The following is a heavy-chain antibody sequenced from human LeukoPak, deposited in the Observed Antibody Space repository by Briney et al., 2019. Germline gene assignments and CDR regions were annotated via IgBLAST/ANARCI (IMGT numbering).Heavy chain of an antibody. CDR1: GYTFIGYY. CDR3: ARETDFWD. J-gene: IGHJ4*02. CDR2: IHPNSGGT. D-gene: IGHD3-3*01. Sequence: ASVKVSCKASGYTFIGYYMHWVRQAPGQGLEWMGWIHPNSGGTNYAQKFQGRVTMTRDTSISTAYMELSRLNSDDTAVYYCARETDFWDWGQGTLVTVSS. V-gene: IGHV1-2*02.